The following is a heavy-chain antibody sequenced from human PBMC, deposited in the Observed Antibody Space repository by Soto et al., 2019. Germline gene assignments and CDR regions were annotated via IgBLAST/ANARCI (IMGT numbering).Heavy chain of an antibody. J-gene: IGHJ6*02. CDR3: ARDLIYGMDV. Sequence: SETLSLTCTVSGGSISSGGYYWSWIRQHPGKSLEWIGYIYSSRITYYNPSLKSRVTISVDTSKNQFSLKLRSVTAADTAVYYCARDLIYGMDVWGQGTTVTVSS. CDR2: IYSSRIT. D-gene: IGHD2-21*01. CDR1: GGSISSGGYY. V-gene: IGHV4-31*03.